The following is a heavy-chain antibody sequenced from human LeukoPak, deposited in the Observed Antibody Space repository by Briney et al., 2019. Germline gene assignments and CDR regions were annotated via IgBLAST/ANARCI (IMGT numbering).Heavy chain of an antibody. CDR3: VCEADYAKPFDY. V-gene: IGHV3-30*19. Sequence: GGSLRLSCGASGFTFSSFGMHWVRQAPGKGLEWVAVISYDGSNKYYADSVKGRFTISRDNSKNTLYLQMNSLRAEDTAVYYCVCEADYAKPFDYWGQGTLVTVSS. D-gene: IGHD3-16*01. J-gene: IGHJ4*02. CDR1: GFTFSSFG. CDR2: ISYDGSNK.